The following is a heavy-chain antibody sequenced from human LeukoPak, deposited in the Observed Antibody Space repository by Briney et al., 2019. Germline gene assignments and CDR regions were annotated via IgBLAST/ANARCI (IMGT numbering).Heavy chain of an antibody. Sequence: GGSLRLSCAASGFTFSSYSMTWVRQAPGKGLEWVSSISSSSSYIYYADSVKGRFTISRDNAKNSLYLQMDSLRAEDTAVYYCASLSITIFGVVSPHYGMDVWGQETTVTVSS. J-gene: IGHJ6*02. CDR2: ISSSSSYI. CDR3: ASLSITIFGVVSPHYGMDV. V-gene: IGHV3-21*01. D-gene: IGHD3-3*01. CDR1: GFTFSSYS.